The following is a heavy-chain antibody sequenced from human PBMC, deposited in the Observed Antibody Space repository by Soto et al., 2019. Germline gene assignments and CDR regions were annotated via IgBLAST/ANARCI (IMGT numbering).Heavy chain of an antibody. CDR3: ARDYYGSGSHDS. V-gene: IGHV3-7*03. J-gene: IGHJ5*01. D-gene: IGHD3-10*01. CDR1: GFTLGNFW. Sequence: EVQLVESGGGLVQSGGSLRLSCAASGFTLGNFWISWVRQAPGKGLEWVANINQDGSVKYYVDSVKGRFTISRDNAKSSLYLQMNSLRAEDTALYCWARDYYGSGSHDSWGQGTLVTVSS. CDR2: INQDGSVK.